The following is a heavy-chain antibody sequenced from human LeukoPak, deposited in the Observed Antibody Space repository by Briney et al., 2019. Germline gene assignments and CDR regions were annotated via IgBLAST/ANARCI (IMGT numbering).Heavy chain of an antibody. CDR3: AKEYGDYGPDWFDP. J-gene: IGHJ5*02. Sequence: GGSLRLSCAASGFTFSNYAMNWVRQAPGKGLEWVSGISASGGNTYYADSVKGRFTISRDNSKNTLYLQMHSLRAEDTAVYYCAKEYGDYGPDWFDPWGQGNLVTVPS. D-gene: IGHD4-17*01. CDR2: ISASGGNT. CDR1: GFTFSNYA. V-gene: IGHV3-23*01.